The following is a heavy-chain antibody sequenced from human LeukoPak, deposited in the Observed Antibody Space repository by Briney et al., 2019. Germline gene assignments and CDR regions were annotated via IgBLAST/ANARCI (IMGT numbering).Heavy chain of an antibody. CDR1: GFTFSTYT. J-gene: IGHJ5*02. CDR2: ISSSGGTI. D-gene: IGHD6-13*01. CDR3: ARDVIAAAGNNWFDP. Sequence: GGSLRLSCAASGFTFSTYTMNWVRQAPGKGLEWVSSISSSGGTIHSADSVKGRFTISRDNSKNTLYLQMNSLRAEDTAVYYCARDVIAAAGNNWFDPWGQGTLVTVSS. V-gene: IGHV3-21*01.